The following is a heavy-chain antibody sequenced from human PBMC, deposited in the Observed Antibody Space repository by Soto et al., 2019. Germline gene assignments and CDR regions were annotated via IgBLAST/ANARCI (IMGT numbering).Heavy chain of an antibody. D-gene: IGHD3-16*02. Sequence: QVQLVQSGAEVKKPGASVKVSCKASGYTFTSYYMHWVRQAPGQGLEWMGIINPSGGSTSYAQKFQVRATMTRDTSTSTVYMELSSLRSEDTAVYYCARGGYYDYVWGSYRYTGGYFDYWGQGTLVTVSS. V-gene: IGHV1-46*01. CDR3: ARGGYYDYVWGSYRYTGGYFDY. CDR1: GYTFTSYY. J-gene: IGHJ4*02. CDR2: INPSGGST.